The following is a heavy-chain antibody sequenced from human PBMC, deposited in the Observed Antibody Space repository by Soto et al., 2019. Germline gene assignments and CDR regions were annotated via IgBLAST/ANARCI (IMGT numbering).Heavy chain of an antibody. CDR2: IYYSGST. Sequence: SETLSLTCTVSGGSISSYYWSWIRQPPGKGLEWIGYIYYSGSTNYNPSLRSRVTISVDTSKNQFSLKLSSVTAADTAVYYCARAQYYYDSSGYYPGSYYYYGMDVWGQGTTVTVSS. V-gene: IGHV4-59*01. D-gene: IGHD3-22*01. CDR1: GGSISSYY. CDR3: ARAQYYYDSSGYYPGSYYYYGMDV. J-gene: IGHJ6*02.